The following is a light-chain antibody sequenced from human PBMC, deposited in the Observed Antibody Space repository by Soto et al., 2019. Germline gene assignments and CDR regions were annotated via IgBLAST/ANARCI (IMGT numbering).Light chain of an antibody. Sequence: DIQMTQSPSSLSASVGDRVTITCRASQSISSYLNWYQQKPGKAPKLLIYAASSLQSGVPSRFSGSGSGTDFTLTISSLQPEAFATYYCHQGYSTPQTFGQGTKVEIK. V-gene: IGKV1-39*01. CDR2: AAS. CDR1: QSISSY. CDR3: HQGYSTPQT. J-gene: IGKJ1*01.